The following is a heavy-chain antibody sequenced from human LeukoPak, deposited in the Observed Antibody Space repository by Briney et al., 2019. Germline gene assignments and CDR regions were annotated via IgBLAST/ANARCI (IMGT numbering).Heavy chain of an antibody. CDR1: GFTFSSYG. CDR2: IWYDGSNK. CDR3: ARVRDYGDYNGAFDI. Sequence: GGSLRLSCAASGFTFSSYGMRWVRQAPGKGLEWVAVIWYDGSNKYYADSVKGRFTISRDNSKNTLYLQMNSLRAEDTAVYYCARVRDYGDYNGAFDIWGQGTMVTVSS. J-gene: IGHJ3*02. V-gene: IGHV3-33*01. D-gene: IGHD4-17*01.